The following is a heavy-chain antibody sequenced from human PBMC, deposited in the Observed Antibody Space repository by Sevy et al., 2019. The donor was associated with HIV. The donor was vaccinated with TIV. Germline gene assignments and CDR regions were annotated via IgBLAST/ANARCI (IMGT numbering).Heavy chain of an antibody. Sequence: GGSLRLSCTTSGFTFGEYGLTWFRQAPGKGLEWVGFIRSTVYGGTPEYAASVKGRFNISRDDSKRVAYLQMSSLKTEDTGVYYCTRDLGGVYDNSGYSPFGYWGQGTLVTVSS. V-gene: IGHV3-49*03. CDR1: GFTFGEYG. J-gene: IGHJ4*02. CDR3: TRDLGGVYDNSGYSPFGY. D-gene: IGHD3-9*01. CDR2: IRSTVYGGTP.